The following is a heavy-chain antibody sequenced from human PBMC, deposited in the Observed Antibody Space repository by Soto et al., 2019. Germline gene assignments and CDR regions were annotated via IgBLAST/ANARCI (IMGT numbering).Heavy chain of an antibody. D-gene: IGHD3-10*01. CDR2: IYSGGST. CDR1: GFSVNSNY. CDR3: ARRHYYGSD. V-gene: IGHV3-66*04. J-gene: IGHJ4*02. Sequence: EVQLVESGGGLVQPGGSLRLSCAASGFSVNSNYMYWVRQAPGKGLECVSLIYSGGSTDHADSVKDRFTISRDNSKNTLYLQMNSLRAEDTAVYYCARRHYYGSDWGQGTLVTVSS.